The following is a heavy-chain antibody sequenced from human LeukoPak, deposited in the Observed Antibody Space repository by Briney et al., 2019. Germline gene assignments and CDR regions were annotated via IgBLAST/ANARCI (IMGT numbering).Heavy chain of an antibody. J-gene: IGHJ4*02. D-gene: IGHD5-12*01. Sequence: GGSLRPSCAASGFTFSSYAMSWVRQAPGKGLEWVSAISGSGSSTYYADSVKGRFTISRDNSKNTLYLQMNSLRAEDTAVYYCAKFILVATIGGGYYFDYWGQGTLVTVSS. CDR1: GFTFSSYA. CDR3: AKFILVATIGGGYYFDY. CDR2: ISGSGSST. V-gene: IGHV3-23*01.